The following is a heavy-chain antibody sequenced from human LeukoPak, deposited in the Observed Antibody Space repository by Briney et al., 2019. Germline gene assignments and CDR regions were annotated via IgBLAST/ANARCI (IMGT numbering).Heavy chain of an antibody. V-gene: IGHV3-66*01. CDR3: AREYYYDSSGYRGYYFDY. J-gene: IGHJ4*02. CDR1: GFRFSTFW. CDR2: IYSGGST. Sequence: GGSLRLSCAASGFRFSTFWMSWVRQAPGKGLEWVSVIYSGGSTYYADSVKGRFTISRDNSKNTLYLQMNSLRAEDTAVYYCAREYYYDSSGYRGYYFDYWGQGTLVTVSS. D-gene: IGHD3-22*01.